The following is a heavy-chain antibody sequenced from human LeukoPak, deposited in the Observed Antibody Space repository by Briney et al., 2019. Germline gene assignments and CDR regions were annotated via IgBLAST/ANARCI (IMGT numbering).Heavy chain of an antibody. CDR1: GVSISTSTSY. CDR3: ATSGRNGDSLVDAFDI. D-gene: IGHD4-17*01. CDR2: INHSGST. J-gene: IGHJ3*02. V-gene: IGHV4-39*07. Sequence: SETLSLTCTVSGVSISTSTSYWAWIRQPPGKGLEWIGEINHSGSTNYNPSLKSRVTISVDTSKNQFSLKLSSVTAADTAVYYCATSGRNGDSLVDAFDIWGQGTMVTVSS.